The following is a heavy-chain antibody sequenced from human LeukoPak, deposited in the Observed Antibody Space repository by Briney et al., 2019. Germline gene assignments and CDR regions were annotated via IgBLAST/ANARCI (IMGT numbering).Heavy chain of an antibody. D-gene: IGHD2-15*01. CDR1: GGSISSGDYY. V-gene: IGHV4-30-4*01. CDR2: IYYSGST. CDR3: ARGFCSGGSCYSLHNYYGMDV. J-gene: IGHJ6*04. Sequence: SQTLSLTCTVSGGSISSGDYYWSWIRQPPGKGLEWIGYIYYSGSTYYNPSLKSRVTISVDTSKNQFSLKLSSVTAADTAVYYCARGFCSGGSCYSLHNYYGMDVWGKGTTVTVSS.